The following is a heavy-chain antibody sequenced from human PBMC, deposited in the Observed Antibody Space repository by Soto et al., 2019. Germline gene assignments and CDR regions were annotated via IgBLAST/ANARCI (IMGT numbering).Heavy chain of an antibody. D-gene: IGHD2-15*01. V-gene: IGHV3-33*01. CDR3: ASQGVVTDLLDY. CDR2: IWYDGSNK. Sequence: ESGGGVVQPGRSLRLSCAASGFTFSSYGMHWVRQAPGKGLEWVAVIWYDGSNKYYADSVKGRFTISRDNSKNTLYLQMNSLRAEDTAVYYCASQGVVTDLLDYWGQGTLVTVSS. J-gene: IGHJ4*02. CDR1: GFTFSSYG.